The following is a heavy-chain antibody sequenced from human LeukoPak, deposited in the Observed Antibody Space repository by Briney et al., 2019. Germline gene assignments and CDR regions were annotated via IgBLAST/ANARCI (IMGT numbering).Heavy chain of an antibody. CDR1: GFSLSTNGVG. J-gene: IGHJ5*02. Sequence: SGPTLVKPTQTLTLTFTFSGFSLSTNGVGVGWIRQPPGMALESLAVIYWDDDKRYSASLKSRLTITKDTSKNQVGLTMTNMEPVDTATYYCAHKKRDCGGGSCYSWFDHWGQGTLVTVSS. CDR2: IYWDDDK. D-gene: IGHD2-15*01. CDR3: AHKKRDCGGGSCYSWFDH. V-gene: IGHV2-5*02.